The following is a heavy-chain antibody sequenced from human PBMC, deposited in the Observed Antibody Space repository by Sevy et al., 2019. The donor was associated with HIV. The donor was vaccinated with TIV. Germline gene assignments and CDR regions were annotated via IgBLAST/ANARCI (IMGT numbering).Heavy chain of an antibody. V-gene: IGHV3-21*06. CDR2: VTPGTDI. Sequence: LGGSLRLSCAASGFTLSGYSISWVRQAPGKGLEWVSSVTPGTDIYYGDSVRGRFTASRDNAKNSVYLQMNSLRDEDTAVYYCARDFLTGDRREAFDIWGQGTKVTVSS. CDR3: ARDFLTGDRREAFDI. CDR1: GFTLSGYS. D-gene: IGHD7-27*01. J-gene: IGHJ3*02.